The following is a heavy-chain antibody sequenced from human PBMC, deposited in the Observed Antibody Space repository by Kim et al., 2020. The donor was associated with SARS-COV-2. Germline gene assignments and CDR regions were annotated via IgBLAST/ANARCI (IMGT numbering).Heavy chain of an antibody. CDR1: EYTFTNYA. V-gene: IGHV1-3*01. D-gene: IGHD4-4*01. CDR3: ARGTTVNLDFYYYMDV. Sequence: ASVKVSCKASEYTFTNYAMHWVRQAPGQRLEWMGWINGGHGNTKYSQKFQGRVTITRDTSASTAYMELSSLRSEDTAVYYCARGTTVNLDFYYYMDVWGTGTSVTVSS. J-gene: IGHJ6*03. CDR2: INGGHGNT.